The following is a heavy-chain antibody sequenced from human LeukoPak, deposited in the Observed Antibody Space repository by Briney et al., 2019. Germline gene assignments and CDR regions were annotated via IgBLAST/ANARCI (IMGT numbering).Heavy chain of an antibody. J-gene: IGHJ4*02. Sequence: GGSLRLSCAASGFTFSDYYMSWIRQAPGKGLEWVSYISSSGSTIYYADSVKGRFTISRDNAKNSLYLQMSSLRAEDTAVYYCARARIVGATSVIGYFDYWGQGTLVTVSS. CDR3: ARARIVGATSVIGYFDY. V-gene: IGHV3-11*01. CDR2: ISSSGSTI. CDR1: GFTFSDYY. D-gene: IGHD1-26*01.